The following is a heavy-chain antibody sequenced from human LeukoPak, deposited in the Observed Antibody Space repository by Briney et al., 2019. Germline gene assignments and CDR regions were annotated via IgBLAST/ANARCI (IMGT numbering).Heavy chain of an antibody. CDR3: VRLGGSDPFDH. Sequence: GGSLRLSRAASGFTFSSFYMHWVRQAPGKGPVWVSRINSDGSSTSYADSVKGRFTISRDNAKNTLDLQMNSLRVEDTAVYYCVRLGGSDPFDHWGQGSLITVSS. CDR1: GFTFSSFY. D-gene: IGHD5-12*01. CDR2: INSDGSST. J-gene: IGHJ4*02. V-gene: IGHV3-74*01.